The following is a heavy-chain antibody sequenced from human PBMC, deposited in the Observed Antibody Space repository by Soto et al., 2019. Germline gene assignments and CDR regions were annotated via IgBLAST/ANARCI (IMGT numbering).Heavy chain of an antibody. CDR2: IFYSGTT. V-gene: IGHV4-31*03. CDR3: ARSVDP. CDR1: GGSISSGGYY. J-gene: IGHJ5*02. Sequence: QVQLQESGPGLVKHSQTLSLTCTVSGGSISSGGYYWSWIRQHPGKGLEWSGYIFYSGTTYYIPSLKSRVTISVDTSKNQFSLKLSSVTAAHSAVDYCARSVDPWGQGTLVTVSS.